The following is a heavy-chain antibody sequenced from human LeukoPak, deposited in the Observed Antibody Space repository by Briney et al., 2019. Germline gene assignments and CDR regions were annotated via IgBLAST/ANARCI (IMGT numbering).Heavy chain of an antibody. D-gene: IGHD3-22*01. CDR3: ARDADYYDSSGYYYRGPFDY. V-gene: IGHV1-69*13. J-gene: IGHJ4*02. CDR2: IIPIFGSP. CDR1: GGTFISYA. Sequence: SVKVSCKASGGTFISYAISWVRQAPGQGLEWMGGIIPIFGSPNYAQKFQGRVTITADESTSTAYMGLSSLRSEDTAVYYCARDADYYDSSGYYYRGPFDYWGQGTLVTVSS.